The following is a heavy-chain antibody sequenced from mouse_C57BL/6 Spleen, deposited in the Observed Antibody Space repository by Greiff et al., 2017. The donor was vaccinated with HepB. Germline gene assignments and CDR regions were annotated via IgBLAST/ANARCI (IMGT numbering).Heavy chain of an antibody. CDR1: GYTFTSYG. V-gene: IGHV1-81*01. J-gene: IGHJ2*01. D-gene: IGHD2-3*01. CDR3: AREDGYYGY. Sequence: VQLQQSGAELARPGASVKLSCKASGYTFTSYGISWVKQRTGQGLEWIGEIYPRSGNTYYNEKFKGKATLTADKSSSTAYMELRSLTSEDSAVYFCAREDGYYGYWGQGTTLTVSS. CDR2: IYPRSGNT.